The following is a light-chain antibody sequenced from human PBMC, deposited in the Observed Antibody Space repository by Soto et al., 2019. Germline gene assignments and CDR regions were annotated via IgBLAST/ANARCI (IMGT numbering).Light chain of an antibody. J-gene: IGKJ2*01. V-gene: IGKV4-1*01. CDR2: WAS. CDR3: QQHYSTPYT. CDR1: QSVLYSSNNKNY. Sequence: DIVMTQSPDPLAVSLGERATINCKSSQSVLYSSNNKNYLAWYQQKPGQPPKLLIYWASTRESGVPDRFSGSGSGTDFPLTISSLQAEDVAVYYCQQHYSTPYTFGQGTKLEIK.